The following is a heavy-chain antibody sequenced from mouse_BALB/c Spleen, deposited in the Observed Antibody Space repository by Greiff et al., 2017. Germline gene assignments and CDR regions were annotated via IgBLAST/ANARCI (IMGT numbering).Heavy chain of an antibody. J-gene: IGHJ4*01. CDR2: ISNGGGST. V-gene: IGHV5-12-2*01. CDR1: GFTFSSYT. CDR3: ARHFYYGNLYAMDY. D-gene: IGHD2-1*01. Sequence: DVHLVESGGGLVQPGGSLKLSCAASGFTFSSYTMSWVRQTPEKRLEWVAYISNGGGSTYYPDTVKGRFTISRDNAKNTLYLQMSSLKSEDTAMYYCARHFYYGNLYAMDYWGQGTSVTVSS.